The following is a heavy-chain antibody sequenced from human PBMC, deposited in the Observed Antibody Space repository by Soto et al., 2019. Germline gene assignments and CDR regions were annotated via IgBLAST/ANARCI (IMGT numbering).Heavy chain of an antibody. V-gene: IGHV4-34*01. CDR3: ARHPSDFWFDP. CDR1: GGSFSGYY. D-gene: IGHD2-21*02. Sequence: SETLSLTCAVYGGSFSGYYWSWIRQPPGKGLEWIGEINHSGSTNYNPSLKSRVTVSVDTSKNQFSLKLSSVTAADTAVYYCARHPSDFWFDPWGQGTLVTVSS. J-gene: IGHJ5*02. CDR2: INHSGST.